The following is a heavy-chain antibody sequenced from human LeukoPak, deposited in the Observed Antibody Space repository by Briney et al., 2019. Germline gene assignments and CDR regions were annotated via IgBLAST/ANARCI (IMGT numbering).Heavy chain of an antibody. CDR2: IRSKPNGYAT. CDR3: TGGSGWYSPDY. CDR1: GFTFSGSV. D-gene: IGHD6-19*01. J-gene: IGHJ4*02. V-gene: IGHV3-73*01. Sequence: GGSLRLSRAASGFTFSGSVMHWVRQASGKGLEWVGRIRSKPNGYATVYAASVTGRFTISSDDSKNTAYLQMNSLKTEDTAVYYCTGGSGWYSPDYWGQGTLVTVSS.